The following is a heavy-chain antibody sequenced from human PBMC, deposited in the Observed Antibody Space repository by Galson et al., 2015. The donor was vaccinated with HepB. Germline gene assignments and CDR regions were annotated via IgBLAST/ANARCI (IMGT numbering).Heavy chain of an antibody. V-gene: IGHV3-23*01. CDR2: ITGSGGST. Sequence: SLRLSCAASGFTFSSYAMSWVRQAPGKGLEWVSGITGSGGSTYYAHSVKGRLTISRDNSKNTLYLQMNSLRAEDTAIYYCAKVPNFYCSGGNCYFDYWGQGTLVTVYS. CDR1: GFTFSSYA. D-gene: IGHD2-15*01. J-gene: IGHJ4*02. CDR3: AKVPNFYCSGGNCYFDY.